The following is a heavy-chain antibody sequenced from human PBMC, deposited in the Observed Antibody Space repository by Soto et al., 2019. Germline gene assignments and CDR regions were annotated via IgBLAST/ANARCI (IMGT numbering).Heavy chain of an antibody. Sequence: GGSLRLSCAASGFTFSSYAMSWVRQAPGKGLEWVSAISGSGGSTYYADSVKGRFTSTRDNPKNTLYLQMNSVRAEATAVYYWAALADLGVDAFDIWVQGTMVTVSS. CDR2: ISGSGGST. D-gene: IGHD3-16*01. V-gene: IGHV3-23*01. J-gene: IGHJ3*02. CDR1: GFTFSSYA. CDR3: AALADLGVDAFDI.